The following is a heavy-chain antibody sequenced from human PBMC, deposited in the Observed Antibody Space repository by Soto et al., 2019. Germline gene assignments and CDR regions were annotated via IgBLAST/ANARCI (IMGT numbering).Heavy chain of an antibody. CDR2: ISAYNGNT. D-gene: IGHD3-10*01. CDR3: ARDGYSYGSRYFAY. Sequence: ASVKVSCKASGYTFTSNGIRWVRQAPGQGLEWMGWISAYNGNTNYAQKLQGRVTMTTDTSTSTAYMELRSLRSDDTAVYYCARDGYSYGSRYFAYWGQGALVTVSS. CDR1: GYTFTSNG. J-gene: IGHJ4*02. V-gene: IGHV1-18*01.